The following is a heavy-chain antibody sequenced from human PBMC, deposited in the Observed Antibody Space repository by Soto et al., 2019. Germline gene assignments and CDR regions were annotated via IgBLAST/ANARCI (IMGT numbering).Heavy chain of an antibody. J-gene: IGHJ4*02. CDR3: VSADCTGDSYRSGH. CDR1: GFSFSSHE. CDR2: ISSSGGTI. Sequence: GGSLRLSCAASGFSFSSHEMNWVRQAPGKGLEWVSYISSSGGTIYYADSVKGRFTISRDNAKNSLYLQMNSLRAEDTAIYYCVSADCTGDSYRSGHWGQGTLVTVSS. D-gene: IGHD2-8*02. V-gene: IGHV3-48*03.